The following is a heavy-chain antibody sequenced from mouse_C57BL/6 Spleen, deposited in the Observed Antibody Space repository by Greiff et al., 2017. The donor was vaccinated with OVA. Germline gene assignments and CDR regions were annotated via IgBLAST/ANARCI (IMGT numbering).Heavy chain of an antibody. CDR1: GYTFTSYW. Sequence: QVHVKQSGAELAKPGASVKLSCKASGYTFTSYWMHWVKQRPGQGLEWIGYINPSSGYTKYNQKFKDKATLTADKSSSTAYMQLSSLTYEDSAVYYCARSPITTVVAWDYWGQGTTLTVSS. J-gene: IGHJ2*01. CDR3: ARSPITTVVAWDY. CDR2: INPSSGYT. D-gene: IGHD1-1*01. V-gene: IGHV1-7*01.